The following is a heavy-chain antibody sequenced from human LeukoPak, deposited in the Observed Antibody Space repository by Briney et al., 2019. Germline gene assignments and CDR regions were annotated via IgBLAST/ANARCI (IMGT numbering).Heavy chain of an antibody. D-gene: IGHD2-2*01. CDR1: GFTFSDYY. J-gene: IGHJ6*03. V-gene: IGHV3-11*01. CDR2: MTSSGTTI. Sequence: GGSLRLSCAASGFTFSDYYMTWTRQAPGKGLEWVSYMTSSGTTIYYADSVRGRLTISRDNAKKSLYLQMHSLRAEDTAVYYCARLEQYHRGHFYYYMDVWGKGTTVTVSS. CDR3: ARLEQYHRGHFYYYMDV.